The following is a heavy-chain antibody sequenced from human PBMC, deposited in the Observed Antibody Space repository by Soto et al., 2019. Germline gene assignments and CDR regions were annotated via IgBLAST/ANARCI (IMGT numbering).Heavy chain of an antibody. Sequence: QVQLQESGPGLVKPSQTLSLTCTVSGGSLTFGNYYWSWIRQSPGKGLEWLGYMYYGGSTYYNPSLKSRVRISADASKNQVSLKLSSVTAADSAVYYCARSAIPLYDSYYLDHWGPGTRVTDSS. CDR2: MYYGGST. CDR1: GGSLTFGNYY. CDR3: ARSAIPLYDSYYLDH. V-gene: IGHV4-30-4*01. D-gene: IGHD3-22*01. J-gene: IGHJ4*02.